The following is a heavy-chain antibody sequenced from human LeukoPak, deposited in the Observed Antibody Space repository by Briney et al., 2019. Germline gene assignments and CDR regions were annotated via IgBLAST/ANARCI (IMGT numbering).Heavy chain of an antibody. J-gene: IGHJ1*01. D-gene: IGHD3-22*01. Sequence: GSLRLSCAASGYTVSSNYMSWVRQAPGKGLEWVSVIYSGGSTYYADSVKGRFTISRDNSKNTLYLQMNSLRAEDTAVYYCARDPAYYYDSSGPPGFQHWGQGTLVTVSS. V-gene: IGHV3-53*01. CDR3: ARDPAYYYDSSGPPGFQH. CDR2: IYSGGST. CDR1: GYTVSSNY.